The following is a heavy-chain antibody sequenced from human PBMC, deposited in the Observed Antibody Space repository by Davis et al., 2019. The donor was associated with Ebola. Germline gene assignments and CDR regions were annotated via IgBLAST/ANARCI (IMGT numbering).Heavy chain of an antibody. D-gene: IGHD2-15*01. CDR2: ISWNSGTK. CDR1: GFNFEVYA. CDR3: ASYVVG. J-gene: IGHJ4*02. V-gene: IGHV3-9*01. Sequence: GGSLRLSCAASGFNFEVYAMHWVRQVPGKGLEWVSGISWNSGTKNYADSVKGRFTVSRDNANSMLYLQLSSLRVEDTAVYYCASYVVGWGRGTLVTVSS.